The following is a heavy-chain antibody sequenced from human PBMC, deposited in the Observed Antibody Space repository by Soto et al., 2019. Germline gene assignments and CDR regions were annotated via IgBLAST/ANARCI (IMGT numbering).Heavy chain of an antibody. CDR1: GFTFSTYA. CDR2: ISGSGGST. Sequence: PGGSLRLSCAASGFTFSTYAMAWVRQAPGKGLEWVSAISGSGGSTYYADSVKSRFTISRDNSKNTLYLQMNSLRAEDTAVYYCAKDDLYHIVVVTATYWYFDLWGRGTLVTVSS. J-gene: IGHJ2*01. CDR3: AKDDLYHIVVVTATYWYFDL. V-gene: IGHV3-23*01. D-gene: IGHD2-21*02.